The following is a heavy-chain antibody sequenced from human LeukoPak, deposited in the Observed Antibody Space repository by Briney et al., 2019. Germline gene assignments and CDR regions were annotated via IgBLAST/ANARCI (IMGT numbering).Heavy chain of an antibody. V-gene: IGHV1-8*02. D-gene: IGHD5-12*01. J-gene: IGHJ4*02. CDR2: MNPSSANT. CDR3: ARGPLDYSGHDLLSDY. Sequence: ASVKVSCKASGYTFTSYAMNWVRQAPRQGLEWMGWMNPSSANTGYAQKFQGRITLTRNTSISTAYMELSSLRSEGTAVYYCARGPLDYSGHDLLSDYWGQGTLVSVSS. CDR1: GYTFTSYA.